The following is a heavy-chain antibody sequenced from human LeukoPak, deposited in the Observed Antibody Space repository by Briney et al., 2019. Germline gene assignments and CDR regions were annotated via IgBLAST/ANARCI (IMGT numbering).Heavy chain of an antibody. D-gene: IGHD1-26*01. V-gene: IGHV3-7*01. CDR1: GFTFSMYW. Sequence: GGSLRLSCDVSGFTFSMYWMTWVRQAPGKGLEWVANIKQDGSEKYYVDSVKGRFTISRDNAKNSPYLQMNSLRAEDTAVYYCARDLRELRYWGQGTLVTVSS. CDR3: ARDLRELRY. CDR2: IKQDGSEK. J-gene: IGHJ4*02.